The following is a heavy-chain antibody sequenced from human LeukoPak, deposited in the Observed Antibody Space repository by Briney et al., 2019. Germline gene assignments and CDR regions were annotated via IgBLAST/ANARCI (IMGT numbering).Heavy chain of an antibody. V-gene: IGHV4-34*01. CDR3: AGKAVAGPYFDY. CDR2: INHSGST. J-gene: IGHJ4*02. CDR1: GGSFSGYY. D-gene: IGHD6-19*01. Sequence: SETLSLTCAVYGGSFSGYYWSWIRQPPGKGLEWIGEINHSGSTNYNPSLKSRVTISVDTSKNQFSLKLTSVTAVDTAVYYCAGKAVAGPYFDYWGQGTLVTVSS.